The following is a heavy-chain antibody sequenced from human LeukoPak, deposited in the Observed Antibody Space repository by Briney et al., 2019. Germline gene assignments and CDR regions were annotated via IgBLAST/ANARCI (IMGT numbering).Heavy chain of an antibody. Sequence: ASVKVSCKASGYTFTGYYMHWVRQAPGQGLEWMGWINPNSGRTNYAQKFQGRVTMTRDTSISTAYMELSRLGSDDTAVYYCARLGYSSGSDYWGQGTLVTVSS. D-gene: IGHD6-19*01. CDR2: INPNSGRT. V-gene: IGHV1-2*02. CDR3: ARLGYSSGSDY. J-gene: IGHJ4*02. CDR1: GYTFTGYY.